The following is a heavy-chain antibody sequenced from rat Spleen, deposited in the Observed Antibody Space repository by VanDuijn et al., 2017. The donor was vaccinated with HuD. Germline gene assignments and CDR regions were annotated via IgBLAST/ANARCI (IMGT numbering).Heavy chain of an antibody. CDR1: GFIFRNYD. V-gene: IGHV5-25*01. Sequence: EVQLVESGGGLVQPGRSLELSCAASGFIFRNYDMAWVRQAPTKGLEWVASISPSGGFTYYRDSVKGRFTISRDNAKSTLYLQMDSLRSEDTATYYCARQGYYGYNYEIWFTYWGQGTLVTVSS. CDR2: ISPSGGFT. CDR3: ARQGYYGYNYEIWFTY. D-gene: IGHD1-9*01. J-gene: IGHJ3*01.